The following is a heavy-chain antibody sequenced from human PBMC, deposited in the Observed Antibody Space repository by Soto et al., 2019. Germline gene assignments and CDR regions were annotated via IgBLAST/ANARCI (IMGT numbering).Heavy chain of an antibody. CDR1: GGSFSGYS. D-gene: IGHD2-8*02. Sequence: QVQLQQWGAGLLKPSETLSLTCAVYGGSFSGYSWTWIRQPPGTGLAWMGQINHSGNTNYNPSHNSRVTISVDTSKNQFSLKLTSVTAAHTAVYYCARDKITGLFDYWGQGTLVTVSS. CDR3: ARDKITGLFDY. CDR2: INHSGNT. J-gene: IGHJ4*02. V-gene: IGHV4-34*01.